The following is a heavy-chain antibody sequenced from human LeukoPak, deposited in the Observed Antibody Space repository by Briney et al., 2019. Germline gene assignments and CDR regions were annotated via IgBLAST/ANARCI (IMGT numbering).Heavy chain of an antibody. Sequence: GSLRLSCTASGFTFSSYSMNWVRQAPGKGLEWIGSIYDNGDTQYNPSFKNRVTESVDTSKNQFSLKLTSVTAADTAVYYCARLGPLGYNYAQKFFDYWGQGTLVTVSS. CDR3: ARLGPLGYNYAQKFFDY. J-gene: IGHJ4*02. CDR2: IYDNGDT. CDR1: GFTFSSYSMN. D-gene: IGHD5-24*01. V-gene: IGHV4-39*01.